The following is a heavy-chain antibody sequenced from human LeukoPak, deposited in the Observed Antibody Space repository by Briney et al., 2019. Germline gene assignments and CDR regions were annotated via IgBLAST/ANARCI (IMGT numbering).Heavy chain of an antibody. J-gene: IGHJ4*02. V-gene: IGHV3-30*02. CDR1: GFTFSNYG. Sequence: PGGSLRHSCAASGFTFSNYGMHWVRQAPGKGLEWVAFIRYDGSNKYYADSVKGRFTISRDNSKNTLYLQMNSLRAEDTAVYYCAPLAAAGIDYWGQGTLVTVSS. CDR2: IRYDGSNK. CDR3: APLAAAGIDY. D-gene: IGHD6-13*01.